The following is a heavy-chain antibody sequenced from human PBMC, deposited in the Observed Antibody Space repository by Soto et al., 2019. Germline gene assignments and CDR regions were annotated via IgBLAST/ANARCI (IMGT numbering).Heavy chain of an antibody. V-gene: IGHV3-23*01. CDR2: ISGSGGST. Sequence: GGSLRLSRAPSGFTFSSYAMSWVRQAPGKGLEWVSAISGSGGSTYYADSVKGRFTISRDNSKNTLYLQMNSLRAEDTAVYYCAKMDSSGYYYWGQGTLVTVSS. D-gene: IGHD3-22*01. CDR3: AKMDSSGYYY. J-gene: IGHJ4*02. CDR1: GFTFSSYA.